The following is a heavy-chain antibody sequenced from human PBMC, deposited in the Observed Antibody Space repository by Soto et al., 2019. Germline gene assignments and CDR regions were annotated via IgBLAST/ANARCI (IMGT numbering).Heavy chain of an antibody. CDR2: IRYDGSNK. J-gene: IGHJ5*02. D-gene: IGHD3-3*01. CDR3: ARDSDFWSGYYTGFDP. Sequence: PGGSLRLSCAASGFTFSSYGMHWVRQAPGKGLEWVAVIRYDGSNKYYADSVKGRFTISRDNSKNTLYLQMNSLRAEDTAVYYCARDSDFWSGYYTGFDPWGQGTLATVSS. CDR1: GFTFSSYG. V-gene: IGHV3-33*01.